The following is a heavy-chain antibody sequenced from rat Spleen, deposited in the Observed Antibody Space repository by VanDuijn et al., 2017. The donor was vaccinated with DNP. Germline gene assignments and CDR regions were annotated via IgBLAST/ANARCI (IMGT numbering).Heavy chain of an antibody. J-gene: IGHJ3*01. CDR2: IWTGGGT. Sequence: QVQLKESGPGLVQPSQTLSLTCTVSGFSLTSYNVHWVRQPAGKGLEWMGVIWTGGGTDYNSALKSRLSISRDTSKSQVFLKMNGLQTEDTATYYCARDHHSSYTHWFAYWGQGTLVTVSS. CDR3: ARDHHSSYTHWFAY. D-gene: IGHD1-2*01. CDR1: GFSLTSYN. V-gene: IGHV2-30*01.